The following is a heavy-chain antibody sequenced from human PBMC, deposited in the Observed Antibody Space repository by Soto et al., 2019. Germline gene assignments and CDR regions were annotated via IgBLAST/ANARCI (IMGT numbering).Heavy chain of an antibody. V-gene: IGHV1-69*02. Sequence: SVXVSCKASGGTFSSYTISWVRQAPGQGLEWMGRIIPILGIANYPQKFQGRVTITADKSTSTAYMELSSLRSEDTAVYYCARGGYCSGGSCYAPVYYFDYWGQGTLVTVSS. CDR3: ARGGYCSGGSCYAPVYYFDY. CDR1: GGTFSSYT. D-gene: IGHD2-15*01. J-gene: IGHJ4*02. CDR2: IIPILGIA.